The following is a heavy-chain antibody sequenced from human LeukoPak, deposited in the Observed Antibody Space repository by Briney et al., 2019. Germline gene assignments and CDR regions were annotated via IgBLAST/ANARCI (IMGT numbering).Heavy chain of an antibody. V-gene: IGHV3-48*03. J-gene: IGHJ4*02. D-gene: IGHD4-17*01. CDR2: ISSSGSTI. CDR1: GFTFSSYE. CDR3: ARGPAYGDFTDFFDY. Sequence: GGSLRLSCAASGFTFSSYEMNWVRQAPGKGLEWVSYISSSGSTIYYADSVKGRFTISRDNAKNSLYLQMNSLRAEDTAVYYCARGPAYGDFTDFFDYWGQGTLVTVSS.